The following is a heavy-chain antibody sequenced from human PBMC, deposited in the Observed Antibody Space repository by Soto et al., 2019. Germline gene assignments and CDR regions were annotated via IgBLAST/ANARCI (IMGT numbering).Heavy chain of an antibody. CDR3: ARKPYSSSWSDY. CDR2: IIPIFGTA. V-gene: IGHV1-69*13. J-gene: IGHJ4*02. CDR1: GGTFSSYA. Sequence: GASVKVSCKASGGTFSSYAISWVRQAPGQGLEWMGGIIPIFGTANYAQKFQGRVTITADESTSTAYMELSSLRSEDTAVYYCARKPYSSSWSDYWGQGTLVTVSS. D-gene: IGHD6-13*01.